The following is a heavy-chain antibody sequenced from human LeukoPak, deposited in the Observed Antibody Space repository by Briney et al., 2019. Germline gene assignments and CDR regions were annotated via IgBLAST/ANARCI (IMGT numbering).Heavy chain of an antibody. CDR3: ARDRDCSGGSCYYYYYGMDV. CDR2: IWYDGSNK. CDR1: GYTFNTYG. Sequence: GGSLRLSCAASGYTFNTYGMHWVRQAPGKGLGWVAVIWYDGSNKYYADSVEGRFTISRDNSKNTLYLQMNRLRAEDTAVYYCARDRDCSGGSCYYYYYGMDVWGQGTTVTVSS. J-gene: IGHJ6*02. D-gene: IGHD2-15*01. V-gene: IGHV3-33*01.